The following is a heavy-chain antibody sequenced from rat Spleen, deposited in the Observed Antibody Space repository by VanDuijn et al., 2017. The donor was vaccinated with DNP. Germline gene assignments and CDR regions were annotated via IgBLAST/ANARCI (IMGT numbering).Heavy chain of an antibody. CDR2: IRTNPNNYAT. Sequence: VKLVESGGGLVQPGRSLKLSCAASGFTFSNYGMAWVRQAPGKGLEWVARIRTNPNNYATYYADSVKGRFTISRDDSKSMVYLQMDNLKTEDTAIYYCTAENVQFGPRWGQGVMVTVSS. CDR1: GFTFSNYG. V-gene: IGHV10-5*01. J-gene: IGHJ2*01. CDR3: TAENVQFGPR. D-gene: IGHD1-1*01.